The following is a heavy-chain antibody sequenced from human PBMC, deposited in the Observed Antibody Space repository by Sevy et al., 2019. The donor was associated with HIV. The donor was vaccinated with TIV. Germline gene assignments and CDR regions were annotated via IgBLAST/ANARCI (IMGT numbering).Heavy chain of an antibody. V-gene: IGHV3-23*01. CDR1: GFIFRSYV. D-gene: IGHD3-22*01. J-gene: IGHJ4*02. CDR3: AILGTYYYDGSGYYYQVPSDY. CDR2: ISGSGGST. Sequence: GGSLRLSCAASGFIFRSYVMSWVRQAPGKGLEWVSSISGSGGSTYYADSVEGRFTISRDNSNNALFLEMNSLRAEDTAVYYCAILGTYYYDGSGYYYQVPSDYWGQGTLVTVSS.